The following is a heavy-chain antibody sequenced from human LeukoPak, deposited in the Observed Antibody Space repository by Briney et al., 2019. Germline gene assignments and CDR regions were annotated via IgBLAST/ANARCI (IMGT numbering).Heavy chain of an antibody. CDR3: ARDRYCSSTSCYRLNYNYGMDV. CDR1: GYTFTSYG. Sequence: GASVKVSCKASGYTFTSYGISWVRQAPGQGLEWMGWISAYNGNTNYAQRLQGRVTMTTDTSTSTAYMELRSLRSDDTAVYYCARDRYCSSTSCYRLNYNYGMDVWGQGTTVTVSS. V-gene: IGHV1-18*01. CDR2: ISAYNGNT. D-gene: IGHD2-2*01. J-gene: IGHJ6*02.